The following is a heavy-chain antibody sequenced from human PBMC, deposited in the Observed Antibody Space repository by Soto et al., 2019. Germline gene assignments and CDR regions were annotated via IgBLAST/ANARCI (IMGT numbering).Heavy chain of an antibody. Sequence: GGSLRLSCAASGFTFSSYWMHWVRQAPGKGLVWVSRINSDGSSTSYADSVKGRFTISRDNAKNTLYLQMNSLRAEDTAVYYCASPAAYYYGSGSSSDMDVWGKGTTVTVSS. CDR2: INSDGSST. D-gene: IGHD3-10*01. J-gene: IGHJ6*03. CDR1: GFTFSSYW. CDR3: ASPAAYYYGSGSSSDMDV. V-gene: IGHV3-74*01.